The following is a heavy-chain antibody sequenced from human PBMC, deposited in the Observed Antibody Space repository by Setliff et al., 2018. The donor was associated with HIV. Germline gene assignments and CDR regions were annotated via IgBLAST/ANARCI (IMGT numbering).Heavy chain of an antibody. CDR1: GGSFSGYY. D-gene: IGHD2-15*01. Sequence: SETLSLTCAVYGGSFSGYYWSWIRQPPGKGLEWTGEINHSGSTNYNPSLKSRVTISVDTSKNQFSLKLSSVTAADTAVYYCARVRPSPGCSGGSCFPKYYYYYMDVWGKGTTVTVSS. V-gene: IGHV4-34*01. J-gene: IGHJ6*03. CDR2: INHSGST. CDR3: ARVRPSPGCSGGSCFPKYYYYYMDV.